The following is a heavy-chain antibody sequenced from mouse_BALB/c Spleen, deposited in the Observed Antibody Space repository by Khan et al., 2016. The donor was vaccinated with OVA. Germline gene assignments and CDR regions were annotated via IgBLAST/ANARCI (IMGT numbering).Heavy chain of an antibody. CDR1: GYTFPSYT. J-gene: IGHJ3*01. CDR3: VRDGAYHRNDGWFAY. D-gene: IGHD2-14*01. CDR2: INPSNGYT. V-gene: IGHV1-4*01. Sequence: QVQLQQSGAELARPGASVKMSCKASGYTFPSYTIHWIKERPGQGLEWIGYINPSNGYTNYNQKFKDKATLTTDKSSTPAYLQLSSLTSDDSSVYNCVRDGAYHRNDGWFAYWGQGTLVTVAA.